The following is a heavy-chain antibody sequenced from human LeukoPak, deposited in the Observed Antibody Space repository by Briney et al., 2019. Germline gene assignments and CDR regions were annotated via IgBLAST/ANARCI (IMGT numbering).Heavy chain of an antibody. V-gene: IGHV3-30*18. CDR1: GFTSSSYG. J-gene: IGHJ4*02. Sequence: GRSLRLSCAASGFTSSSYGMHWVRQAPGKGLEWVAVISYDGSNKYYADSVKGRFTISRDNSKNTLYLQMNSLRAEDTAVYYCAKDRTIAVAGYFDYWGQGTLVTVSS. D-gene: IGHD6-19*01. CDR3: AKDRTIAVAGYFDY. CDR2: ISYDGSNK.